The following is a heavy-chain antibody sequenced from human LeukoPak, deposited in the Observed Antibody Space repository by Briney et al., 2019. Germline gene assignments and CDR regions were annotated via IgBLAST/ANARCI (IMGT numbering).Heavy chain of an antibody. V-gene: IGHV4-59*01. CDR3: ARGRIAAAGMEYYGMDV. J-gene: IGHJ6*02. Sequence: NPSETLSLTCAVYGGSFSGYYWSWIRQPPGKGLEWIGYIYYSGSTNYNPSLKSRVTISVDTSKNQFSLKLSSVTAADTAVYYCARGRIAAAGMEYYGMDVWGQGTTVTVSS. CDR1: GGSFSGYY. D-gene: IGHD6-13*01. CDR2: IYYSGST.